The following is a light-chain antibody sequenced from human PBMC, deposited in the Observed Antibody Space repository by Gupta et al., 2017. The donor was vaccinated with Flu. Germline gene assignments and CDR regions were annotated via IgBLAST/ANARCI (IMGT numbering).Light chain of an antibody. CDR1: LGISNW. Sequence: PSSLSASVGNRTTTTWRTNLGISNWLAWYQQKPGKAPKLLIYAASSMQSGVPSRFSGSGSGTDFTLTISSLQPEDFAAYYCQQASIFPFTFGHGTKVDIK. CDR3: QQASIFPFT. V-gene: IGKV1-12*01. CDR2: AAS. J-gene: IGKJ3*01.